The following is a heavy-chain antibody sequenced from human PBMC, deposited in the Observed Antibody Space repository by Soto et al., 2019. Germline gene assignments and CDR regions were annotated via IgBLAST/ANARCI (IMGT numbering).Heavy chain of an antibody. CDR3: ARHTVTTEIDAFDM. D-gene: IGHD4-17*01. CDR1: GFTVSSNY. CDR2: IYSGGST. J-gene: IGHJ3*02. V-gene: IGHV3-53*01. Sequence: PGGSLRLSCAASGFTVSSNYMSWVRQAPGKGLEWVSVIYSGGSTYYADSVKGRFTISRDNSKNTLYLQMNSLRAEDTAVYYCARHTVTTEIDAFDMWGQGTMVTVSS.